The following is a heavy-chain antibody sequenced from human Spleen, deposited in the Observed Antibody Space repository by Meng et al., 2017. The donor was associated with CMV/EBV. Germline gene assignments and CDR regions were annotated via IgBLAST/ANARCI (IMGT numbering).Heavy chain of an antibody. CDR1: GFTFRTSA. CDR3: ARAAGWVEP. D-gene: IGHD6-13*01. Sequence: GESLKISCAASGFTFRTSAMHWVRQAPGKGLEWVAVIWYDGSYEYYADSVKGRFTISRDNSKNTVYLQMHSLRVDDTAVYYCARAAGWVEPWGQGTLVTVSS. V-gene: IGHV3-33*01. CDR2: IWYDGSYE. J-gene: IGHJ5*02.